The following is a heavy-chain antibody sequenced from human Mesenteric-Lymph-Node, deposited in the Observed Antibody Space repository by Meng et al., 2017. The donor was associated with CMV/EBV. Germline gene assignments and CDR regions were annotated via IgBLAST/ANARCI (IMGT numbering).Heavy chain of an antibody. D-gene: IGHD6-13*01. CDR1: GYTFTSYY. J-gene: IGHJ4*02. CDR2: INPSGGST. Sequence: SCKASGYTFTSYYMHWVRQAPGQGLEWMGIINPSGGSTSYAQKFQGRVTMTRDTSTSTVYMELSSLRSEDTAVYYCARASRQLAAFDCWGQGTLVTVSS. CDR3: ARASRQLAAFDC. V-gene: IGHV1-46*01.